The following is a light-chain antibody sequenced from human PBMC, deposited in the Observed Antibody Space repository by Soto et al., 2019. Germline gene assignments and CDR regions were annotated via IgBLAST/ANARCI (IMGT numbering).Light chain of an antibody. CDR1: QSVSSNY. CDR2: GAS. Sequence: EIVLTQSPGTLSLSPGERATLSCRASQSVSSNYIAWYQQNPGQAPRLLIYGASTRATGIPDRFSGSGSGTDFKLTISRLELEDFAVYFWRQYGRSPPFACGQGTKVEIK. V-gene: IGKV3-20*01. CDR3: RQYGRSPPFA. J-gene: IGKJ2*01.